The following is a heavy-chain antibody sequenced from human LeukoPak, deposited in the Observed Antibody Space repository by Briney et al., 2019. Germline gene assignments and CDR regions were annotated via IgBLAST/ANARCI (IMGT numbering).Heavy chain of an antibody. V-gene: IGHV1-69*05. Sequence: GASVKVSCKASGGTFSSYAISWVRQAPGQWLEWMGGIIPIFGTANYAQKFQGRVTITTDESASTAYMELSSLRSEDTAVYYCAAGYCSSTSCPETYWGQGTLVTVSS. CDR3: AAGYCSSTSCPETY. D-gene: IGHD2-2*01. CDR2: IIPIFGTA. CDR1: GGTFSSYA. J-gene: IGHJ4*02.